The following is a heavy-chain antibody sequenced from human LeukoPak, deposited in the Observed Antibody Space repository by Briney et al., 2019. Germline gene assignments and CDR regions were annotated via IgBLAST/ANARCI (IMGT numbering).Heavy chain of an antibody. Sequence: PSETLSLTCTVSGGSISSYYWSWIRQPPGKGLEWIGYIYYGGSTNYNPSLKSRVTISVDTSKNQFSLRLDSVTAADTALFYCARHLSMVTTGWDYWGQGTLVTVFS. CDR3: ARHLSMVTTGWDY. CDR1: GGSISSYY. J-gene: IGHJ4*02. V-gene: IGHV4-59*08. CDR2: IYYGGST. D-gene: IGHD4-17*01.